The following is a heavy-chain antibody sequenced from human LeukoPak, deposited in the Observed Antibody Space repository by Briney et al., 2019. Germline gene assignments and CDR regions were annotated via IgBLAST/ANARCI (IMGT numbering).Heavy chain of an antibody. V-gene: IGHV3-21*01. Sequence: PGGSLRLSCAASGFTFSSYSMNWVRQAPGKGLEWVSSISSSSSYIYYADSVKGRFTISRDNAKNSLYLQMNSLGAEDTAVYYCARGALGGAFDIWGQGTMVTVSS. CDR3: ARGALGGAFDI. CDR1: GFTFSSYS. CDR2: ISSSSSYI. D-gene: IGHD3-16*01. J-gene: IGHJ3*02.